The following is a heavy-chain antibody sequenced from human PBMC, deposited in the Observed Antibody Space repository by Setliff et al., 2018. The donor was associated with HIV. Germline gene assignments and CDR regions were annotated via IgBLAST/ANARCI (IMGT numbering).Heavy chain of an antibody. CDR1: GGSITGYY. CDR2: IFYSGTT. Sequence: SETLSLTGTVSGGSITGYYWSWVRQPPGKGLEWIGYIFYSGTTNYSPSLNSRATISVDTSKNSFSLRLSSVTAADTAVYYCARVNALIRAPFDYWGQGALVTVSS. V-gene: IGHV4-59*01. CDR3: ARVNALIRAPFDY. J-gene: IGHJ4*02.